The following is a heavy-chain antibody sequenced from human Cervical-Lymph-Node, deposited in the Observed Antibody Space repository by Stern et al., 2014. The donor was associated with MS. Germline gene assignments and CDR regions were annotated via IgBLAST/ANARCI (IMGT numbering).Heavy chain of an antibody. CDR2: IGASGGNT. V-gene: IGHV3-23*04. D-gene: IGHD6-19*01. J-gene: IGHJ4*02. CDR1: GFSFRNYA. CDR3: AKDGRQWPVPLYFDY. Sequence: EVQLVQSGGGLVQPGGSLRVSCVASGFSFRNYAMTWVRQAPGQGLEWVSFIGASGGNTNYADSVKGRFTISRDNSKNSLYLQISSLRAEDTAVYYCAKDGRQWPVPLYFDYWGQGTLVTVSS.